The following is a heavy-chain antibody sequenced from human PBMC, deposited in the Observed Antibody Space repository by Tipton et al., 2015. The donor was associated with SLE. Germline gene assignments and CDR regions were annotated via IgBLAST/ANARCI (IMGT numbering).Heavy chain of an antibody. CDR3: ARDPGGATAEYFQH. CDR1: GGSISSYY. D-gene: IGHD1-26*01. J-gene: IGHJ1*01. V-gene: IGHV4-4*08. CDR2: IYTSGST. Sequence: TLSLTCTASGGSISSYYWSWIRQPPGKGLEWIGYIYTSGSTNYNPSLKSRVTISVDTSKNQFSLKLSSVTAADTAVYYCARDPGGATAEYFQHWGQGTLVTVSS.